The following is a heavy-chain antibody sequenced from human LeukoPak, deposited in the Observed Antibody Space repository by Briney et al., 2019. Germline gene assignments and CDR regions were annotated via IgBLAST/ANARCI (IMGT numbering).Heavy chain of an antibody. D-gene: IGHD1-26*01. V-gene: IGHV3-11*04. CDR2: ITSSGSNI. CDR1: GFSFSDYY. J-gene: IGHJ6*03. CDR3: ARATYSGSYYYYYYYMDV. Sequence: GGSLRLSCAASGFSFSDYYMNWIRQAPGKGLEWISFITSSGSNIFYADSVKGRFTISRDNAKNSLYLQMNSLRAEDTAVYYCARATYSGSYYYYYYYMDVWGKGTTVTVSS.